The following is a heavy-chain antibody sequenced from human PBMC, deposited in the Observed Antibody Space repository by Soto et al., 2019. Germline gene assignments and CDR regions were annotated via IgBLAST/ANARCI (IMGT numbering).Heavy chain of an antibody. CDR2: IWYDGSNK. J-gene: IGHJ4*02. Sequence: QVQLVESGGGVLQPGRSLRVSCAASGFTFSSYGMHWVREGAGKGLEWVTVIWYDGSNKFYADSVKGRFTISRDNSKNTLYLEMNSLRAEDTAVYYCARAFVVHDYGDYHLDYWGQGTLVTVSS. CDR1: GFTFSSYG. CDR3: ARAFVVHDYGDYHLDY. V-gene: IGHV3-33*01. D-gene: IGHD4-17*01.